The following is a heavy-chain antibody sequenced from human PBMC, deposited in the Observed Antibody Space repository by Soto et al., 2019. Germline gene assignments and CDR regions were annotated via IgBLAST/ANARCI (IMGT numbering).Heavy chain of an antibody. J-gene: IGHJ4*02. CDR3: VRARNPTNLGFFYFDY. CDR2: INSRSSTT. CDR1: GFTFSTYS. D-gene: IGHD7-27*01. V-gene: IGHV3-48*01. Sequence: EVQLVESGGGLVQPGGSLRLSCVASGFTFSTYSMRWVRQAPGKGLEWVSYINSRSSTTSYAGSEKGRFTISRDNAKNSLSLQRNSLRAEDTAVDYSVRARNPTNLGFFYFDYWGQGTLVTVSS.